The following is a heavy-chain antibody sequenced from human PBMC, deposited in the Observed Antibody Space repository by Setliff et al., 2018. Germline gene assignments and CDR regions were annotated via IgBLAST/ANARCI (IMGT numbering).Heavy chain of an antibody. Sequence: SETLSLTCTVSGVSSGSGTYYWSWIRQPAGKGLEWIGLIQSTGNTNYNPSLQSRVTISIDTSKNQFSLKMSSVTAADTAMYYCAGTPALGTSWLSPFDYWGQGTLVTVSS. J-gene: IGHJ4*02. CDR2: IQSTGNT. CDR1: GVSSGSGTYY. CDR3: AGTPALGTSWLSPFDY. D-gene: IGHD5-12*01. V-gene: IGHV4-61*02.